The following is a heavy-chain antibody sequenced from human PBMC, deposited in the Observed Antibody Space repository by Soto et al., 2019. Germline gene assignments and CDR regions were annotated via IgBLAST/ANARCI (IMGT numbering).Heavy chain of an antibody. J-gene: IGHJ5*02. D-gene: IGHD5-18*01. CDR1: GYSFAGCW. V-gene: IGHV5-10-1*01. CDR3: ARQLYDHETGPNIQHHHDS. Sequence: GVSVKISCKGAGYSFAGCWITWVRQKSGKGLEWVGRIDPSDSQTYYSPCLRGHVTISATKSSTTVFLDWRGLRASVTAMYCLARQLYDHETGPNIQHHHDSCGQGTPVTLS. CDR2: IDPSDSQT.